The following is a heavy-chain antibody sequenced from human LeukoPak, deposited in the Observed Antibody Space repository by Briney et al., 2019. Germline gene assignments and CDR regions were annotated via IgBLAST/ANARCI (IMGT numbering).Heavy chain of an antibody. D-gene: IGHD3-22*01. CDR1: GYTFTSYG. CDR3: VRGAFYDSSGYFGY. CDR2: ISAYNGNT. J-gene: IGHJ4*02. Sequence: ASVKVSCKASGYTFTSYGISWVRQAPGQGLEWMGWISAYNGNTNYAQKLQGRVTMTTDTSTSTAYMELRSLRSDDTAVYYCVRGAFYDSSGYFGYWGQGTLVTVSS. V-gene: IGHV1-18*01.